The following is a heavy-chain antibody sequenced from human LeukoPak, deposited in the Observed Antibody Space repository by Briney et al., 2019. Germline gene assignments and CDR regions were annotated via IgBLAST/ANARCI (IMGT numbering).Heavy chain of an antibody. CDR2: INPSGGST. D-gene: IGHD3-10*02. J-gene: IGHJ3*02. V-gene: IGHV1-46*01. CDR1: GYTFTSYY. CDR3: ARGLFGDGRYSPRAGTTNDAFDI. Sequence: ASVKVSCKASGYTFTSYYMHWVRQAPGQGLEWMGIINPSGGSTSYAQKFQGRVTMTRDMSTSTVYMELSSLRSEDTAVYYCARGLFGDGRYSPRAGTTNDAFDIWGQGTMVTVSS.